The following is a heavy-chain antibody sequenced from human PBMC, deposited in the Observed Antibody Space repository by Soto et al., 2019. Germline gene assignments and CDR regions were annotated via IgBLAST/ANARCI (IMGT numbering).Heavy chain of an antibody. CDR3: ARDAAGYSSSWYSDY. CDR1: GFTFSSYG. D-gene: IGHD6-13*01. V-gene: IGHV3-33*01. J-gene: IGHJ4*02. CDR2: IWYDGSNK. Sequence: QVQLVESGGGVVQPGRSLRLSCAASGFTFSSYGMHWVRQAPGKGLEWVAVIWYDGSNKYYADSVKGRFTISSDNSKNTLYLQMNSLRAEDTAVYYCARDAAGYSSSWYSDYWGQGTLVTVSS.